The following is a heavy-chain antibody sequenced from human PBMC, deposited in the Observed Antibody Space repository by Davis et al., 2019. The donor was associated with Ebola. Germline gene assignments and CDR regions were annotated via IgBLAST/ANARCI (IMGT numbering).Heavy chain of an antibody. D-gene: IGHD3-16*01. CDR3: ASGVYGMDV. CDR1: GFTFSIYS. Sequence: GESLKISCAASGFTFSIYSMNWVRQAPGKGLEWVSYISSSSSTIYYADSVKGRFTISRDNAKNSLYLQMNSLRAEDTAVYYCASGVYGMDVWGQGTTVTVSS. J-gene: IGHJ6*02. V-gene: IGHV3-48*04. CDR2: ISSSSSTI.